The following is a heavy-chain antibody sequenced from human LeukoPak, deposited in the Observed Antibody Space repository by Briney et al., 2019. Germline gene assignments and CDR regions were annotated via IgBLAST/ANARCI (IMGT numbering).Heavy chain of an antibody. CDR3: ARAQGDDYYDSSGYSHDAFDI. Sequence: PSETLSLTCTVSGGSISSYYWSWIRQPPGKGLEWIGYIYYSGSTNYNPSLKSRVTISVDTSKNQFSLKLSSVTAADTAVYYCARAQGDDYYDSSGYSHDAFDIWGQGTMVTVSS. V-gene: IGHV4-59*12. CDR1: GGSISSYY. CDR2: IYYSGST. J-gene: IGHJ3*02. D-gene: IGHD3-22*01.